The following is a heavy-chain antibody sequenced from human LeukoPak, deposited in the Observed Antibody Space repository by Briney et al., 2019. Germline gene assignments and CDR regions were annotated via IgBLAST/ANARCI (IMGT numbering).Heavy chain of an antibody. CDR3: ARGYYYDSSGSLGY. CDR2: IYTSGST. D-gene: IGHD3-22*01. V-gene: IGHV4-61*02. Sequence: SETLSLTCTVSGGSINSGSYYWSWIRQPAGKGLEWNGRIYTSGSTNYNPSLKSRVTISVDTSKNQFSLKLSSVTAADTAVYYCARGYYYDSSGSLGYWGQGTLVTVSS. CDR1: GGSINSGSYY. J-gene: IGHJ4*02.